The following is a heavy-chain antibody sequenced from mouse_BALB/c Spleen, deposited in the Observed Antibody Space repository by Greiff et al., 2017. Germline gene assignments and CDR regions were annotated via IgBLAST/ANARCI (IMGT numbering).Heavy chain of an antibody. CDR1: GYTFTSYW. D-gene: IGHD2-1*01. V-gene: IGHV1-69*02. Sequence: QVHVKQPGAELVKPGAPVKLSCKASGYTFTSYWMNWVKQRPGRGLEWIGRIDPSDSETHYDQKFKDKATLTVDKSSSTAYIQLSSLTSEDSAVYYCARLGGNRFDYWGQGTTLTVSS. CDR3: ARLGGNRFDY. J-gene: IGHJ2*01. CDR2: IDPSDSET.